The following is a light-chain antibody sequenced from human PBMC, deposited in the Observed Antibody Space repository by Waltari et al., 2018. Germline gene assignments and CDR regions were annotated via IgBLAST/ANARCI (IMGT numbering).Light chain of an antibody. CDR1: QSVSSK. CDR3: QQYNDWPPWT. CDR2: GAS. V-gene: IGKV3-15*01. Sequence: EVLLTQSPATLSVSPGDRVTLSCRASQSVSSKLAWYQQKPGQAPRLLIYGASTRATGIPARFSGSGSGTEFTLTISSIQSEDFVLYYCQQYNDWPPWTFGQGTKVEIK. J-gene: IGKJ1*01.